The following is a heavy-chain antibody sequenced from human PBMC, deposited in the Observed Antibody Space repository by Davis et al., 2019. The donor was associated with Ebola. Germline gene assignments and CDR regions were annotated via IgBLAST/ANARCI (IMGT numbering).Heavy chain of an antibody. CDR1: GLTFSSYW. V-gene: IGHV3-43*02. CDR3: AKDSYDSSGYYCDY. D-gene: IGHD3-22*01. CDR2: ISGDGGST. J-gene: IGHJ4*02. Sequence: GESLKISCAASGLTFSSYWMHWVRQAPGKGLEWVSLISGDGGSTYYADSVKGRFTISRDNSKNSLYLQMNSLRTEDTALYYCAKDSYDSSGYYCDYWGQGTLVTVSS.